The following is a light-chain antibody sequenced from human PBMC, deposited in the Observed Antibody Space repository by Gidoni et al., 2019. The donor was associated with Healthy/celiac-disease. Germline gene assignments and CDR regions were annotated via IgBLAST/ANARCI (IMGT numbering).Light chain of an antibody. CDR1: SSNIGNNY. CDR3: GTWDSSLSAHWV. CDR2: DNN. Sequence: QSVLTQPPSVSAAPGQKVTISCSGSSSNIGNNYVSWYQQLPGTAPKLLIYDNNKRPSGIPDLFSGSKSGTSATLGITGLQTGDEAGYYCGTWDSSLSAHWVFGGGTKLTVL. V-gene: IGLV1-51*01. J-gene: IGLJ3*02.